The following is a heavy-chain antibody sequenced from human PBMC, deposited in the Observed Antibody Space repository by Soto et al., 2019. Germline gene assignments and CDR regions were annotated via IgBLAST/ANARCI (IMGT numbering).Heavy chain of an antibody. CDR1: GFTFSSYA. V-gene: IGHV3-23*01. Sequence: LSLSCAASGFTFSSYAMSWVRQAPGKGLEWVSSISGSGGSTYYADPVKGRFTISRDNSKNTLYLQMNSPRAEDTAVYYCAKDPHSSSSPYYYYYGMDVWGQGTTVTVSS. CDR3: AKDPHSSSSPYYYYYGMDV. D-gene: IGHD6-6*01. J-gene: IGHJ6*02. CDR2: ISGSGGST.